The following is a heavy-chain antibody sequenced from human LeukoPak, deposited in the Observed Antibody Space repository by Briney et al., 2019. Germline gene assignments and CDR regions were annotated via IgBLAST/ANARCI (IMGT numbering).Heavy chain of an antibody. J-gene: IGHJ4*02. Sequence: GESLKISCKGSGSTFTNYWIAWVRQMPGKGLEWMGIIYPGDSDTRYSPSFQGQVTISADKSISTAYLQWRSLKASDTAMYYCARQEVGATSDFDYWGQGTLVTVSS. D-gene: IGHD1-26*01. V-gene: IGHV5-51*01. CDR2: IYPGDSDT. CDR1: GSTFTNYW. CDR3: ARQEVGATSDFDY.